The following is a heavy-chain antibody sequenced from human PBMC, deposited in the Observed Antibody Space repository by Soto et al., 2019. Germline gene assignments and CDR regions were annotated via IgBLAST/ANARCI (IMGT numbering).Heavy chain of an antibody. V-gene: IGHV1-69*12. CDR2: IIPIFGTA. CDR3: ARHPGGSGYYYGMDV. Sequence: QVQLVQSGAEVKKPGSSVKVSCKASGGTFSSYAISWVRQAPGQGLEWMGGIIPIFGTANYAQKFQGRVTITADESTRTAYMQRSSPRSPDTAVYYCARHPGGSGYYYGMDVWGQGTTVTVSS. D-gene: IGHD2-15*01. J-gene: IGHJ6*02. CDR1: GGTFSSYA.